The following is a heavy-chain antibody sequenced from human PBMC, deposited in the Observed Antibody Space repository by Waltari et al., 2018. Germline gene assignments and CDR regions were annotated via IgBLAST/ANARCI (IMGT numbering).Heavy chain of an antibody. J-gene: IGHJ4*02. CDR2: IYTRGST. Sequence: QVQLQESGPGLVKPSQTLSLPCTVSGGSISSGSYSWLWTRQPAGKGLEWIGRIYTRGSTNYNPSLKSRVTISVDTSKNQFALKLSSVTAADTAVYDCASVSYSSGWYYFDYWGQGTLVTVSS. CDR3: ASVSYSSGWYYFDY. V-gene: IGHV4-61*02. D-gene: IGHD6-19*01. CDR1: GGSISSGSYS.